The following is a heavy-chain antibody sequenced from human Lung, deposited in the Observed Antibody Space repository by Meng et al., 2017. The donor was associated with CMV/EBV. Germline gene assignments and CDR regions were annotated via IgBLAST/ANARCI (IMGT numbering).Heavy chain of an antibody. V-gene: IGHV4-4*02. J-gene: IGHJ1*01. CDR3: LRRSSGSV. Sequence: QVWLWGSGPSLVKPSEPLSLTVAVSGDSITNHNWWAWVRQPPGKGLEWIGEIPHRGSSAYNPSLKSRVSMSIDKSKNQFSLKLTSVTAADTAVYHCLRRSSGSVRGQGTLVTVSS. CDR1: GDSITNHNW. CDR2: IPHRGSS. D-gene: IGHD3-10*01.